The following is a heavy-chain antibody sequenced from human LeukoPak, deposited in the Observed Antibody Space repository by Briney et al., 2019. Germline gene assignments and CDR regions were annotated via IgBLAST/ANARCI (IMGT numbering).Heavy chain of an antibody. CDR3: ARTGRYDPTDY. CDR2: IYYSGST. D-gene: IGHD2-2*01. V-gene: IGHV4-59*01. Sequence: SETLSLTCTVSGGSISSYYWSWIRQPPGKGLEWIGYIYYSGSTNYNPSLKSRVTISVDTSKNQFSLKLSSVTAADTAVYYCARTGRYDPTDYWGQGTLVTVSS. J-gene: IGHJ4*02. CDR1: GGSISSYY.